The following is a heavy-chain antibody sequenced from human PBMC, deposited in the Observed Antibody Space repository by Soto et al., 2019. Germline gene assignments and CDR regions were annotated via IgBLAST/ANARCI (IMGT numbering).Heavy chain of an antibody. CDR3: ARLKWELRYYYGMDV. CDR2: IIPILGIA. J-gene: IGHJ6*02. V-gene: IGHV1-69*02. D-gene: IGHD1-26*01. CDR1: GGTFSSYT. Sequence: QVQLVQSGAEVKKPGSSVKVSCKASGGTFSSYTISWVRQAPGQGLEWMGRIIPILGIANYAQKFQGRVTITADKSTSTAYMELSSLRSEDTAVYYCARLKWELRYYYGMDVWGQGTTVTVSS.